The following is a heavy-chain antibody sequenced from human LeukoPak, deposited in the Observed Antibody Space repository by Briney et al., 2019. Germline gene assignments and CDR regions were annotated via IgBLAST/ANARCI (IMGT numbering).Heavy chain of an antibody. V-gene: IGHV1-46*01. D-gene: IGHD3-10*01. CDR3: ARDSDYYGSGTYYYGNWFDS. J-gene: IGHJ5*01. CDR2: INPSGGST. Sequence: ASVTVSCKASGYTFTTYYMHWVRQATGQGLEWTGIINPSGGSTSYAQKFQGRVTMTRDTSSGTVYMEVSSLRSEDTAVYYCARDSDYYGSGTYYYGNWFDSWGQGTLVTVSS. CDR1: GYTFTTYY.